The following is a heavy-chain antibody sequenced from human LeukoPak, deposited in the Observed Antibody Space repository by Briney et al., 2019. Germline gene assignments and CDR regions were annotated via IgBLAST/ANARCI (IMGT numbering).Heavy chain of an antibody. CDR2: IYYSGST. CDR3: AREYGDNYYFDY. J-gene: IGHJ4*02. CDR1: GGSICSGGYY. V-gene: IGHV4-31*03. Sequence: PSQTLSLTCTVSGGSICSGGYYWNWIRQHPGKGLEWIGYIYYSGSTYCNPSLKSRVTISVDTSKNQFSLKLSSVTAADTAVYYCAREYGDNYYFDYWGQGTLVTVSS. D-gene: IGHD4-17*01.